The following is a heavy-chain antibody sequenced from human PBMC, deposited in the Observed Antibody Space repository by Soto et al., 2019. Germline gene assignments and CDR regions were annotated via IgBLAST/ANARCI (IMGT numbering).Heavy chain of an antibody. Sequence: ASVKVSCKASGYTFTSYGISWVRQAPGKGLEWMGWSSAKNGNKKNAQKLQGRATMTTDTSTSTAYMELRSLRSDDTAVYYFSRFTSNYPYYYYYYMDFWGKGTTVTVSS. V-gene: IGHV1-18*01. CDR3: SRFTSNYPYYYYYYMDF. D-gene: IGHD4-4*01. CDR1: GYTFTSYG. J-gene: IGHJ6*03. CDR2: SSAKNGNK.